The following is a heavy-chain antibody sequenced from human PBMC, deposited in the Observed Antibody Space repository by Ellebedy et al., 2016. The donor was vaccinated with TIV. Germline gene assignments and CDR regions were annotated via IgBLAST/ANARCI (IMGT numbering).Heavy chain of an antibody. CDR2: INHSGST. D-gene: IGHD6-6*01. CDR3: ARGVGVAARPDYYYYMGV. CDR1: GGSFSGYY. V-gene: IGHV4-34*01. Sequence: GSLRLXXAVYGGSFSGYYWSWIRQPPGKGLEWIGEINHSGSTNYNPSLKSRVTISVDTSKNQFSLKLSSVTAADTAVYYCARGVGVAARPDYYYYMGVWGKGTTVTVSS. J-gene: IGHJ6*03.